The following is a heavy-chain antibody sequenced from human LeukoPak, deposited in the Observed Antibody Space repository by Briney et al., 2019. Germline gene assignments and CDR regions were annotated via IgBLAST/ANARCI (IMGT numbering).Heavy chain of an antibody. V-gene: IGHV3-23*01. Sequence: GGSLRLSCAASGFTFSSYAMSWVRQAPGKGLEWVSAISGSGGSTYYADSVKGRFTISRDNSKNTLYLQMNSLRAEDTAVYYCAKTGAYSSGWCGRIVVAQRDYYFDYWGQGTLVTVSS. D-gene: IGHD6-19*01. CDR1: GFTFSSYA. CDR2: ISGSGGST. CDR3: AKTGAYSSGWCGRIVVAQRDYYFDY. J-gene: IGHJ4*02.